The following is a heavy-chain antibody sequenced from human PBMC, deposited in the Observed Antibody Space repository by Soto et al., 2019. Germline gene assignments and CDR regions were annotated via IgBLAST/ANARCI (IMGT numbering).Heavy chain of an antibody. CDR3: AKVTKRAAAGRYEYYKYGMDV. Sequence: GGSLRLSCAAAGFAFSTYAMTWVRQAPGKGLEWVSVISGSGGSSYYTASVKGRFTISRDNSKNTLFLQMNGLRAEDTAVYYCAKVTKRAAAGRYEYYKYGMDVWGQGTTVTVSS. CDR2: ISGSGGSS. CDR1: GFAFSTYA. V-gene: IGHV3-23*01. D-gene: IGHD6-13*01. J-gene: IGHJ6*02.